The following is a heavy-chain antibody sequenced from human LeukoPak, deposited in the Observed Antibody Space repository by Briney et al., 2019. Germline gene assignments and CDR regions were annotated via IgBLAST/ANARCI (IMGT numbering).Heavy chain of an antibody. J-gene: IGHJ5*02. D-gene: IGHD3-3*01. V-gene: IGHV4-31*03. CDR3: ARVGSDFWSGKNWFDP. Sequence: PSQTLSLTCTVSGGSISSGGYYWSWIRQHPGKGLEWIGYIYYSGGTYYNPSLKSRVTISVDTSKNQFSLKLSSVTAADTAVYYCARVGSDFWSGKNWFDPWGQGTLVTVSS. CDR2: IYYSGGT. CDR1: GGSISSGGYY.